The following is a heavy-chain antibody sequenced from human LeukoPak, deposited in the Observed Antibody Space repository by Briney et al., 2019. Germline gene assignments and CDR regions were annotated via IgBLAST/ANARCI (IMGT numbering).Heavy chain of an antibody. CDR3: TQWGQRVAAIAFDI. V-gene: IGHV1-46*01. Sequence: GASVKVSCKASGYTFTSYYMHWVRQAPGQGLEWMGIINPSGGSTSYAQKFQGRVTMTRDTSTSTVYMELSRLRSDDTAVYYCTQWGQRVAAIAFDIWGQGTMVTVSS. J-gene: IGHJ3*02. CDR2: INPSGGST. CDR1: GYTFTSYY. D-gene: IGHD6-13*01.